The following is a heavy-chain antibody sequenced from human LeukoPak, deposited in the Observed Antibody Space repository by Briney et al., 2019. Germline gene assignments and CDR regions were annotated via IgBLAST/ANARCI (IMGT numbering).Heavy chain of an antibody. CDR2: ISRSSSTI. CDR3: AGFWSGLEPN. J-gene: IGHJ3*01. CDR1: GFTFSSYS. D-gene: IGHD3-3*01. Sequence: GGSLRLSCAASGFTFSSYSMNWVRQAPGKGLEWVSYISRSSSTIYYADSVKGRFTISRDNAKNSLYLQMNSLRAEDTAVYYCAGFWSGLEPNWGQGTMVTVSS. V-gene: IGHV3-48*01.